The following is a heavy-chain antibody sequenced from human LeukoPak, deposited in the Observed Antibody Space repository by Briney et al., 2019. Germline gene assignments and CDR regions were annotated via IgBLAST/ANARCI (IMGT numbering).Heavy chain of an antibody. Sequence: PGRSLRLSCAASGFTFDDYAMHWVRHAPGKGLEWVSGISWNSGSIGYADSVKGRFTISRDNAKNSLYLQMNSLRAEDTALYYCAIGDSSGWAFDYWGQGTLVTVSS. CDR1: GFTFDDYA. J-gene: IGHJ4*02. CDR2: ISWNSGSI. V-gene: IGHV3-9*01. CDR3: AIGDSSGWAFDY. D-gene: IGHD6-19*01.